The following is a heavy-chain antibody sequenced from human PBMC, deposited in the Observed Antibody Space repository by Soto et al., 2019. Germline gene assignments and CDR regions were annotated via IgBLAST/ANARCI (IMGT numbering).Heavy chain of an antibody. V-gene: IGHV3-30*18. CDR1: GFTFSSYG. Sequence: QVQLVESGGGVVQPGRSLRLSCAASGFTFSSYGMHWVRQAPGKGLEWVAVISYDGSNKYYADSVKGRFTISRDNCKNTLYLQMNSLRAEDTAVYYCAKDSDYDSSGLPDYWGQGTMVTVSS. CDR3: AKDSDYDSSGLPDY. D-gene: IGHD3-22*01. CDR2: ISYDGSNK. J-gene: IGHJ4*02.